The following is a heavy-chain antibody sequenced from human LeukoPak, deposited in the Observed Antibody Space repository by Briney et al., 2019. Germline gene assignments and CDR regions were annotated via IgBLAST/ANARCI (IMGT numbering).Heavy chain of an antibody. D-gene: IGHD3-9*01. J-gene: IGHJ3*02. V-gene: IGHV3-48*04. CDR1: GFTFSSYS. CDR2: ISSSSSTI. CDR3: GRYFDWPNAPGAFDI. Sequence: PGGSLRPSCAASGFTFSSYSMNWVRQAPGKGLEWVSYISSSSSTIYYADSVKGRFTISRDNAKNSLYLQMNSLRAEDTAVYYCGRYFDWPNAPGAFDIWGQGTMVTVSS.